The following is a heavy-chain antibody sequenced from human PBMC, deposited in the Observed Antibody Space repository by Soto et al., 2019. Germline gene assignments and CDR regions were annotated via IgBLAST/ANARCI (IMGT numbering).Heavy chain of an antibody. J-gene: IGHJ4*02. CDR3: ARARYCSVVSCYYLVDY. Sequence: EVQLVESGGGLVQPGGSLRLSCAASGFTFSSSGMNWVRQAPGKGLEWISYIGSSSSSIYYADSVQGRFTVSRDNAQNSLYLQMNSLRAEDTAVYYCARARYCSVVSCYYLVDYLGQGTLVTVSS. CDR2: IGSSSSSI. CDR1: GFTFSSSG. D-gene: IGHD2-15*01. V-gene: IGHV3-48*01.